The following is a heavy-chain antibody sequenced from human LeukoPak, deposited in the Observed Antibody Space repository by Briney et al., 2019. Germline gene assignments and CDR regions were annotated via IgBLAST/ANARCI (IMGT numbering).Heavy chain of an antibody. CDR3: TSGSYSSVRY. Sequence: GGSLRLSCAASGFTFSSHWMNWVRQASGKGLEWVGRIRSKANSYATAYAASVKGRFTISRDDSKNTAYLQMNSLKTEDTAVYYCTSGSYSSVRYWGQGTLVTVSS. D-gene: IGHD1-26*01. J-gene: IGHJ4*02. CDR2: IRSKANSYAT. V-gene: IGHV3-73*01. CDR1: GFTFSSHW.